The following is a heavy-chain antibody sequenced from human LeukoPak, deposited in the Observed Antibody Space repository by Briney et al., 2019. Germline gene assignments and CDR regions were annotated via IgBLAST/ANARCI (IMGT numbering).Heavy chain of an antibody. Sequence: GESLRLSCAASGFTFSSYAMHWVRQAPGKGLEWVAVISYDGSNKYYADSVKGRFTISRDNSKNTLYLQMNSLRAEDTAVYYCASGVEMYCSSTSCYMEPFDYWGQGTLVTVSS. CDR2: ISYDGSNK. CDR1: GFTFSSYA. D-gene: IGHD2-2*02. CDR3: ASGVEMYCSSTSCYMEPFDY. J-gene: IGHJ4*02. V-gene: IGHV3-30*04.